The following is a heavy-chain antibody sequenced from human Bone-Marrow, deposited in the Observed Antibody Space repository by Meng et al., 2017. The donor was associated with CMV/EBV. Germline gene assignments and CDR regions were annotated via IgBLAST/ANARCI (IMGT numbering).Heavy chain of an antibody. CDR2: ISWDGGTT. Sequence: GESLKISCAASGSTFDDYTMHWVRQDPGKGLEWVSLISWDGGTTYYADSVKVRFSISRDNSKNSLYLQLNSLRSEDTAFYYCAKDISFHGMAIPDNWGRRSLVTVSS. V-gene: IGHV3-43*01. D-gene: IGHD5-24*01. CDR1: GSTFDDYT. CDR3: AKDISFHGMAIPDN. J-gene: IGHJ4*02.